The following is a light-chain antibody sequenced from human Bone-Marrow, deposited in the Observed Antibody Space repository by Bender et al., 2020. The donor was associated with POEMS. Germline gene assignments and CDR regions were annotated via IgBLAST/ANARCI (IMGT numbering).Light chain of an antibody. J-gene: IGLJ1*01. CDR1: SNDVGRYDY. Sequence: QSALTQPPSASGSPGQSVTISCTGSSNDVGRYDYVSWYQQHPDRAPRLMISDVSHRPSGISDRFSGSKSGNTASLTISGLQAEDEADYYCSSYTTRKTFVFGTGTKVTVL. CDR2: DVS. V-gene: IGLV2-18*02. CDR3: SSYTTRKTFV.